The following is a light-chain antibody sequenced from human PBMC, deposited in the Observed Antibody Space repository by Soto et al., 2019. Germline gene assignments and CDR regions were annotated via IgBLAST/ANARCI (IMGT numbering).Light chain of an antibody. CDR3: QQYKNWPWT. CDR2: GAS. J-gene: IGKJ1*01. Sequence: EIVMTQSPATLSVSPGERATLSCRASQTVSSNLAWYLQKPGQAPRLVMYGASTRATGIPARFSGSGSGTEFTLTISCLQSEDLAVYYCQQYKNWPWTFGQGTKVEIK. CDR1: QTVSSN. V-gene: IGKV3-15*01.